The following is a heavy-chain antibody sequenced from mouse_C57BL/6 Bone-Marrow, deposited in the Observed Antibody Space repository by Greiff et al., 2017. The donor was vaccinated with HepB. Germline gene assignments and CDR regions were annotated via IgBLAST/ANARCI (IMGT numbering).Heavy chain of an antibody. J-gene: IGHJ4*01. CDR1: GYSMTSGYY. CDR2: ISYDGSN. CDR3: ARDRRAMDY. V-gene: IGHV3-6*01. Sequence: EVQLQQSGPGLVKPSQSLSLTCSVTGYSMTSGYYWNCIRQFPGNKLEWMGYISYDGSNNYNPSLKNRISITRDTSKNQFFLKLNSLTTEDTATYDCARDRRAMDYWGQGTSVTVSS.